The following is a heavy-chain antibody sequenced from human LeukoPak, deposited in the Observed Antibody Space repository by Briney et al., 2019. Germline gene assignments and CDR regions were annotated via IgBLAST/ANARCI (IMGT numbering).Heavy chain of an antibody. Sequence: GGSLRLSCAASGLTVSSNYLSWVRQAPGKGLEWVSSIYSGGTTHYADSVKGRFTISRDHSKSTVYLQMNSLRAEDTAVYYCARDLRSYAMAIWGQGITVTVSS. CDR2: IYSGGTT. CDR3: ARDLRSYAMAI. J-gene: IGHJ6*02. CDR1: GLTVSSNY. V-gene: IGHV3-53*01. D-gene: IGHD3-10*01.